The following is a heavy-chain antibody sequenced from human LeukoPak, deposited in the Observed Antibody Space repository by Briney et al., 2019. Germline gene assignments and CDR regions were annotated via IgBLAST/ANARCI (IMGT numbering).Heavy chain of an antibody. CDR1: GFTFSSYE. CDR2: ISSSGSTI. J-gene: IGHJ4*02. Sequence: PGGSLRLSCAASGFTFSSYEMNWVRQAPGKGLEWVSYISSSGSTIYYADSVKGRFTISRDNAKNSLYLQMNSLRAEDTAVYYCARAKWELHNDYWGQGTLVTVSS. D-gene: IGHD1-26*01. V-gene: IGHV3-48*03. CDR3: ARAKWELHNDY.